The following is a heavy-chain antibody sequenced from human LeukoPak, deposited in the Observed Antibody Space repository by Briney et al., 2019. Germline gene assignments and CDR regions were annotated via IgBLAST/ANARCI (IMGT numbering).Heavy chain of an antibody. J-gene: IGHJ4*02. CDR3: ARGWYSSGWYTLDS. CDR2: IYYSGST. V-gene: IGHV4-39*07. Sequence: SETLSLTCTVSGGSISSSSYYWGWIRQPPGKGLEWIGSIYYSGSTYYNPSLKSRVTISVDTSKNQFSLKVSSVTAADTAVYYCARGWYSSGWYTLDSWGQGALVTVSS. CDR1: GGSISSSSYY. D-gene: IGHD6-19*01.